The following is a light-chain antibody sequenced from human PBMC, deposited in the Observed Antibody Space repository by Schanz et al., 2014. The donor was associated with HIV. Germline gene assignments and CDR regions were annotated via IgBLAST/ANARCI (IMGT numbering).Light chain of an antibody. CDR2: GNS. CDR3: TSYTSSTWV. J-gene: IGLJ3*02. CDR1: SSNIGAGYD. Sequence: QSVLTQPPSVSGAPGQRVTISCTGSSSNIGAGYDVHWYQQLPGTAPKLLIYGNSNRPSGVPDRFSGSKSGNTASLTVSGLRAEDESDYYCTSYTSSTWVFGGGTKPTVL. V-gene: IGLV1-40*01.